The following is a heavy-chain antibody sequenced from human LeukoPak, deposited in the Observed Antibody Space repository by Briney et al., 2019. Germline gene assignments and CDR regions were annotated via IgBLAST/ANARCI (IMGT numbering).Heavy chain of an antibody. V-gene: IGHV3-30*02. CDR1: GFTLSTYG. CDR2: IRYDGTKK. D-gene: IGHD6-13*01. J-gene: IGHJ4*02. Sequence: GGSLRLSCAASGFTLSTYGMHWVRQAPGKGLEWMAFIRYDGTKKYYADSVKGRFIISRDNSKNTLYLQMNSLRSDDTAVYYCARGRQQQLRSGLDYWGQGTLVTVSS. CDR3: ARGRQQQLRSGLDY.